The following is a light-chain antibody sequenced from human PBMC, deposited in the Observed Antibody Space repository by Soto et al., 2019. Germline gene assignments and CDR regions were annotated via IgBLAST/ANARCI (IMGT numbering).Light chain of an antibody. Sequence: DIQMTQSPSSLSASVGDRVTITCQASQNINNYLNWYQQKPGKAPNLLIYAASTLQSGVPSRFSGSGFGTEFSLTISSLQPDDFGSYYCQHMRTFGQGTKVDIK. CDR3: QHMRT. J-gene: IGKJ1*01. CDR1: QNINNY. V-gene: IGKV1-9*01. CDR2: AAS.